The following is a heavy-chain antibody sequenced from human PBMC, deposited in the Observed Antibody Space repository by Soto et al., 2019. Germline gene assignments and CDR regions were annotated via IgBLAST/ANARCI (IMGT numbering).Heavy chain of an antibody. V-gene: IGHV4-30-4*01. CDR3: ARARGGDSGDYASLFDR. J-gene: IGHJ5*02. D-gene: IGHD4-17*01. Sequence: VQLQESGPGLVTPSQTLSLTCTVFGGSVSIGDYLWSWIRQRPGKGLEWIGYIHDSGNTYYNPSIKSRVTISLDTSKIQFSLEGTSMPSADTAVYFCARARGGDSGDYASLFDRWGQGNLVTVAS. CDR2: IHDSGNT. CDR1: GGSVSIGDYL.